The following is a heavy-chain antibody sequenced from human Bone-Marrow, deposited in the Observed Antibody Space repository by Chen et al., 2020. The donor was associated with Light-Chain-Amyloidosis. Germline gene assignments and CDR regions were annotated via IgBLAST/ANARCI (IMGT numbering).Heavy chain of an antibody. CDR2: VTNRSSNI. V-gene: IGHV3-21*01. CDR3: ASSAPDPSS. J-gene: IGHJ5*02. Sequence: VQLVESGEGIVMHGWSMRISCSASGLTFSNYDMNWFRQVAGKGLEWISAVTNRSSNIYYADSVSGRFTISRDNAQNSLYLQMNSLRAEDTAMYYCASSAPDPSSWGQGTLVTVSS. CDR1: GLTFSNYD.